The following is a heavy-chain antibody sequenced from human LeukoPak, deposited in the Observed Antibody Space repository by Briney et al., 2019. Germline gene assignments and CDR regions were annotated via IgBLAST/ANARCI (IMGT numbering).Heavy chain of an antibody. Sequence: SQTLSLTCAVSGGSISSGGYSWSWIRQPPGKGLEWIGYIYHSGSTYYNPSLKSRVTISVDRSKNQFSLKLSSVTAADTAVYYCARSPYYDSSGSGTYYYGMDVWGQGTTVTVSS. CDR3: ARSPYYDSSGSGTYYYGMDV. CDR1: GGSISSGGYS. J-gene: IGHJ6*02. CDR2: IYHSGST. D-gene: IGHD3-22*01. V-gene: IGHV4-30-2*01.